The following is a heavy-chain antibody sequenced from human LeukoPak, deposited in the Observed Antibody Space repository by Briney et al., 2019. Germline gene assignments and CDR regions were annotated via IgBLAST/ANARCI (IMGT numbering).Heavy chain of an antibody. CDR3: ARDSRSITMIVVDDAFDI. CDR2: IYTSGST. V-gene: IGHV4-4*07. CDR1: GGSISRYY. J-gene: IGHJ3*02. D-gene: IGHD3-22*01. Sequence: PSETLSLTCTVSGGSISRYYWRWIRQPAGKGLEWIGRIYTSGSTNYNPSLKSRVTMSVDTSKNQFSLKLSSVTAADTAVYYCARDSRSITMIVVDDAFDIWGQGTMVTVSS.